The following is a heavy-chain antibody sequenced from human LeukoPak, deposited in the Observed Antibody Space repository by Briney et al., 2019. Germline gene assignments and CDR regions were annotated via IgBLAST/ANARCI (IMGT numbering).Heavy chain of an antibody. J-gene: IGHJ4*02. Sequence: SETLSLTCTVSGGSISSGSYYWGWIRQPPGKGLEWIGSIYYSGSTYYNPSLKSRVTISVDTSKNQFSLKLSSVTAADTAVYYCARSYGDPLFDYWGQGTLVTVSS. V-gene: IGHV4-39*01. CDR2: IYYSGST. CDR1: GGSISSGSYY. D-gene: IGHD4-17*01. CDR3: ARSYGDPLFDY.